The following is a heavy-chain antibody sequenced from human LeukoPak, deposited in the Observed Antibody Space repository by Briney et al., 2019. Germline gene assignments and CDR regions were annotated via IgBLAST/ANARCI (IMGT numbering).Heavy chain of an antibody. J-gene: IGHJ4*02. D-gene: IGHD2-2*01. CDR2: INWNGGST. V-gene: IGHV3-20*04. CDR1: GFTFSSYA. CDR3: AREESRAAID. Sequence: GGSLRLSCAASGFTFSSYAMSWVRQAPGKGLEWVSGINWNGGSTGYADSVKGRFTISRDNAKNSLYLQMNSLRAEDTALYYCAREESRAAIDWGQGTLATVSS.